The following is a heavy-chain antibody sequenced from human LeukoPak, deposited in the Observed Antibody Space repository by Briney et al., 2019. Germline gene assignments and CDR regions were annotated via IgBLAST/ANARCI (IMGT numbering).Heavy chain of an antibody. Sequence: SETLSLTCTVSGGSISSYYWSWIRQPPGKGLEWIGYIYYTGSTDYNPSLKSRVAISVDTSKNQFSLKLSSVTAADTAVYYCARGSKAAPGTFDYWGQGTLVTVSS. CDR3: ARGSKAAPGTFDY. CDR2: IYYTGST. V-gene: IGHV4-59*01. D-gene: IGHD6-13*01. J-gene: IGHJ4*02. CDR1: GGSISSYY.